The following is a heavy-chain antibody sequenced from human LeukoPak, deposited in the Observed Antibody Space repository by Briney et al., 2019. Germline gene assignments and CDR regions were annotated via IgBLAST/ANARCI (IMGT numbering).Heavy chain of an antibody. J-gene: IGHJ6*02. CDR3: ARDYYDSSGYYYYYYGMDV. CDR2: IIPILGIA. CDR1: GGTFSSYA. V-gene: IGHV1-69*04. D-gene: IGHD3-22*01. Sequence: SVKVSCRASGGTFSSYAISWVRQAPGQGLEWMGRIIPILGIANYAQKFQGRVTITADKSTSTAYMELSSLRSEDTAVYYCARDYYDSSGYYYYYYGMDVWGQGTTVTVSS.